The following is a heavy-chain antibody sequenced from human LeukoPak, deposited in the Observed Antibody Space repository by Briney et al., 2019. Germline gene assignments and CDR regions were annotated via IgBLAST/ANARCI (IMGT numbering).Heavy chain of an antibody. J-gene: IGHJ4*02. CDR2: IRSKANSYAS. CDR1: GFTFSGSA. CDR3: TSAGSSPPFDY. Sequence: GGSLRLSCAAYGFTFSGSAMHWVRQASGKGLEWVGRIRSKANSYASAYAASVKGRFTISRDDSKNTAYLQMNSLKTEDTAVYYCTSAGSSPPFDYWGQGTLVTVSS. V-gene: IGHV3-73*01. D-gene: IGHD6-13*01.